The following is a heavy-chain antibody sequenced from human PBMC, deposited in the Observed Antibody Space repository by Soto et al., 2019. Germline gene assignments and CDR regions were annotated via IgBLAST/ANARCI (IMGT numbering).Heavy chain of an antibody. CDR1: GFTFSSYS. Sequence: EVQLVESGGGLVQPGGSLRLSCAASGFTFSSYSINWVRQAPGKGLEWVSYISSSSSSISSADSLKGRFTISRDNAQNSLYLQMNSLRAEDTAVYYCARDVRGSGWYYFDSWGQGTLVTVSS. CDR3: ARDVRGSGWYYFDS. V-gene: IGHV3-48*04. J-gene: IGHJ4*02. D-gene: IGHD6-19*01. CDR2: ISSSSSSI.